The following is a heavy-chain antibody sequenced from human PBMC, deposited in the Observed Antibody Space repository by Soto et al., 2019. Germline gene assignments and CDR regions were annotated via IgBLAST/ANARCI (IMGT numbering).Heavy chain of an antibody. V-gene: IGHV3-23*01. D-gene: IGHD3-16*01. CDR3: AKDPREGANSALYFDF. J-gene: IGHJ5*01. CDR2: ISATGDGT. CDR1: GFKFSNYA. Sequence: GGSLRLSCAASGFKFSNYAMSWVRQAPGKGLEWVSLISATGDGTYYADSVKGRFTISRDNSHNTLYLQVHSLTAEDTTVYYCAKDPREGANSALYFDFWGQGAQVTVSS.